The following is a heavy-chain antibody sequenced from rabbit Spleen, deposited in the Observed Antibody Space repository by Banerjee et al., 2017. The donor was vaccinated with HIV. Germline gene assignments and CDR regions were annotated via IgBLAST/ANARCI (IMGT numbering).Heavy chain of an antibody. J-gene: IGHJ6*01. CDR3: ARDTSSSFSSYGMDL. CDR2: IDAGVKGTT. V-gene: IGHV1S45*01. D-gene: IGHD1-1*01. Sequence: QEQLEESGGDLVKPEGSLTLTCTAYGFSLSRDYWICWVRQAPGKGLEWVACIDAGVKGTTYYASWAKGRFTISKTSSTTVTLQMTRLTAADTATYFCARDTSSSFSSYGMDLWGPGTLVTVS. CDR1: GFSLSRDYW.